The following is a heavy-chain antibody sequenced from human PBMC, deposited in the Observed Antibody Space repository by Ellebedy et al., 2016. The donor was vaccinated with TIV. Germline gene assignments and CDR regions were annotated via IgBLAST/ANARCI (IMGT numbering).Heavy chain of an antibody. CDR3: AKDNQWELRYWYFDL. CDR1: GFTFDDYA. D-gene: IGHD1-26*01. Sequence: GGSLRLXXAASGFTFDDYAMHWVRQAPGKGLEWVSGISWNGGSIGYADSVKGRFTISRDNAKNSLYLQMNSLRAEDTALYYCAKDNQWELRYWYFDLWGRGTLVTVSS. CDR2: ISWNGGSI. J-gene: IGHJ2*01. V-gene: IGHV3-9*01.